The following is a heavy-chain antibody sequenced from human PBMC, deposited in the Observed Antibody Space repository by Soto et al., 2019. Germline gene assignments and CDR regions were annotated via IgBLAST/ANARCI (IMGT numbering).Heavy chain of an antibody. J-gene: IGHJ4*02. CDR2: IGTAGDT. Sequence: GGSLRLSCAASGFTFSSYDMHWVRQATGKGLEWVSAIGTAGDTYYPGSVKGRFTISRENAKKSLYLQMNSLRAEDTAVYYCARTTGDYDSSGYYYYFDYWGQGTLVTVSS. CDR1: GFTFSSYD. CDR3: ARTTGDYDSSGYYYYFDY. D-gene: IGHD3-22*01. V-gene: IGHV3-13*01.